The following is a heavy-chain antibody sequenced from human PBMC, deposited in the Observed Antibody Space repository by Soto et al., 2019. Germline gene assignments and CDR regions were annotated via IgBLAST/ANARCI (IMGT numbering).Heavy chain of an antibody. D-gene: IGHD3-10*01. V-gene: IGHV4-34*01. J-gene: IGHJ6*02. CDR1: GGSFSGYY. CDR2: INHSGST. Sequence: SETLSLTCAVYGGSFSGYYWSWIRQPPGKGLEWIGEINHSGSTNYNPSLKSRVTISVDTSKNQFSLKLSSVTAADTAVYYCARGDDYYGSGRGLFYYYYYGMDVWGQGTTVTVS. CDR3: ARGDDYYGSGRGLFYYYYYGMDV.